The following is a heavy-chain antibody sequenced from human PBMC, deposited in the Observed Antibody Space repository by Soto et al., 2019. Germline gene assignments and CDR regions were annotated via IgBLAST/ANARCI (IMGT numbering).Heavy chain of an antibody. J-gene: IGHJ4*02. CDR2: ISGGDTAT. Sequence: TGGSLRLSCAASGFTFSSYAMSWVRQAPGKGLEWVSSISGGDTATYYAASVKGRFTISRDSSKNTLFLQMNSLRAEDTAIYFCVKQGTGSCYSAQDHWGQGTLVTVSS. D-gene: IGHD2-15*01. CDR3: VKQGTGSCYSAQDH. CDR1: GFTFSSYA. V-gene: IGHV3-23*01.